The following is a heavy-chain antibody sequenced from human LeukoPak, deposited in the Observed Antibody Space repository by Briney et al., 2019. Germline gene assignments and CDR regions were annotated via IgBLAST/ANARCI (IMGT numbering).Heavy chain of an antibody. V-gene: IGHV3-30-3*01. D-gene: IGHD3-22*01. Sequence: GRSLRLSCAASGFTFSSYAMHWVRQAPGKGLEWVAVISYDGSNKYYADSVKGRFTISRDNSKNTLYLQMNSLRAEDTAVYYCARVSEDYYDSSGYYPYWYFDLWGRGTLVTVFS. J-gene: IGHJ2*01. CDR3: ARVSEDYYDSSGYYPYWYFDL. CDR2: ISYDGSNK. CDR1: GFTFSSYA.